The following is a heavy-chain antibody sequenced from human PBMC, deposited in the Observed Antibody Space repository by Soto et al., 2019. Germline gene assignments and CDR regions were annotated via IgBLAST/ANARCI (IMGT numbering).Heavy chain of an antibody. CDR2: IYHSGST. CDR1: GGSISSGGYS. Sequence: SETLSLTCAVSGGSISSGGYSWSWIRQPPGKGLEWIGYIYHSGSTYYNPSLKSRVTISVDRSKNQFSLKLSSVTAADTAVYYCASNSGSYPYFDYWGQGTLVTVSS. J-gene: IGHJ4*02. D-gene: IGHD1-26*01. CDR3: ASNSGSYPYFDY. V-gene: IGHV4-30-2*01.